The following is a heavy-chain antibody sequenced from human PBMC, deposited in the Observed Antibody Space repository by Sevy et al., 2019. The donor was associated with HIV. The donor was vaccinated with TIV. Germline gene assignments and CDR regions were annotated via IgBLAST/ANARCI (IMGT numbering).Heavy chain of an antibody. CDR1: GFTFSSYA. D-gene: IGHD6-13*01. CDR2: ISYDGSNK. Sequence: GGSLRLSCAASGFTFSSYAMHWVRQAPGKGLEWVAVISYDGSNKYYADSVKGRFTISRDNSKNTLYLQMNRLRAEDTAVYYCARDIAAAGIFRYYYGMDVWGQGTTVTFSS. J-gene: IGHJ6*02. CDR3: ARDIAAAGIFRYYYGMDV. V-gene: IGHV3-30*04.